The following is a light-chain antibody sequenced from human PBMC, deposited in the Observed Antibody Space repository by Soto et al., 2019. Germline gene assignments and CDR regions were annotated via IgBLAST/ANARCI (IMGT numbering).Light chain of an antibody. CDR3: QHSYSTPRT. CDR2: AAS. Sequence: IQMTPSTSSVFASVGDRVTITYRASQSISSYLNWCQQKPRKAPKLLIYAASSLQSGVPSRFSGSGSETDFTLTISSLQPEDFATYYCQHSYSTPRTFGQGTKVDIK. J-gene: IGKJ1*01. V-gene: IGKV1-39*01. CDR1: QSISSY.